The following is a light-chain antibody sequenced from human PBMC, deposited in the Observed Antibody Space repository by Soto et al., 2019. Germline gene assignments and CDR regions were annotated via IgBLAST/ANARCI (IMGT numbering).Light chain of an antibody. V-gene: IGKV1-39*01. CDR3: QQSYSAPRT. Sequence: DIQMTQSPSSLSASVGDRVTITCRARQSISSYLNWYQQKPGKSPKLLIYAASSLQSGVPSRFSGSGSGTDFTLTISSLQPEDFALYYCQQSYSAPRTFGQGTKVEIE. CDR1: QSISSY. CDR2: AAS. J-gene: IGKJ1*01.